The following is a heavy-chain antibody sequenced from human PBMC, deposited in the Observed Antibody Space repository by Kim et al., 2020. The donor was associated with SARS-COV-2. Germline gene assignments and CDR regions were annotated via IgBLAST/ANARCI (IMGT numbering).Heavy chain of an antibody. CDR3: ARGPRMVRGVRFWFDP. V-gene: IGHV4-34*01. Sequence: SETLSLTCAVYGGSFSGYYWSWIRQPPGKGLEWIGEINHSGSTNYNPSLKSRVTISVDTSKNQFSLKLSSVTAADTAVYYCARGPRMVRGVRFWFDPWGQGTLVTVSS. D-gene: IGHD3-10*01. J-gene: IGHJ5*02. CDR1: GGSFSGYY. CDR2: INHSGST.